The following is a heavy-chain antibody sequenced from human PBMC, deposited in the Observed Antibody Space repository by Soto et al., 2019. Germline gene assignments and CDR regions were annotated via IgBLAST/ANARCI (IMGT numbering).Heavy chain of an antibody. J-gene: IGHJ4*01. Sequence: EVQLLESGGGSVQPGGSLRLSCAASGFNFDTHSMSWVRQAPGKGLEWVSAISRTGGSTYYADAVKGRFTISRDNSKNTLHLQINSLRADDTAIYYCAKPDGATYTFRSWGQGTLVIVSS. CDR2: ISRTGGST. D-gene: IGHD2-8*02. CDR3: AKPDGATYTFRS. CDR1: GFNFDTHS. V-gene: IGHV3-23*01.